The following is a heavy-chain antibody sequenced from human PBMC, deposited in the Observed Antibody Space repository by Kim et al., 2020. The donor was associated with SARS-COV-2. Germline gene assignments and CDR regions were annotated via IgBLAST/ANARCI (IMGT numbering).Heavy chain of an antibody. D-gene: IGHD5-12*01. Sequence: KGRFTISRDNAKNSLFLQMNSLRAEDTAVYYCARLWDGYKAGGYYYGMDVWGQGTTVTVSS. V-gene: IGHV3-11*06. CDR3: ARLWDGYKAGGYYYGMDV. J-gene: IGHJ6*02.